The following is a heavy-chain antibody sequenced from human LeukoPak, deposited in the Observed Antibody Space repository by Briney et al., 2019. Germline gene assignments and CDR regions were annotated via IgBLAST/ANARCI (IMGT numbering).Heavy chain of an antibody. CDR1: GYTFTSYG. CDR2: ISAYNGNT. V-gene: IGHV1-18*01. D-gene: IGHD4-23*01. Sequence: ASVKVSCKASGYTFTSYGISWVRQAPGQGLEWMGWISAYNGNTNYAQKPQGRVTMTTDASTSTAYMELRSLRSDDTAVYYCARSMRPETTVVTRPLDYWGQGTLVTVSS. J-gene: IGHJ4*02. CDR3: ARSMRPETTVVTRPLDY.